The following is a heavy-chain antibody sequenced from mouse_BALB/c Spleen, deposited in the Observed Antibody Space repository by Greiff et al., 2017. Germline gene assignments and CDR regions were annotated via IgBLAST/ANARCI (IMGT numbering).Heavy chain of an antibody. D-gene: IGHD2-4*01. CDR1: GFTFTDYY. J-gene: IGHJ3*01. CDR3: ARDDYGFAY. CDR2: IRNKANGYTT. Sequence: EVNLVESGGGLVQPGGSLRLSCATSGFTFTDYYMSWVRQPPGKALEWLGFIRNKANGYTTEYSASVKGRFTISRDNSQSILYLQMNTLRAEDSATYYCARDDYGFAYWGQGTLVTVSA. V-gene: IGHV7-3*02.